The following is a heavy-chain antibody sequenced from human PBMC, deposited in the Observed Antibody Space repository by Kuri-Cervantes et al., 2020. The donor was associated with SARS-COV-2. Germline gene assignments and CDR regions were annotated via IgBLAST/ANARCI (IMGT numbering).Heavy chain of an antibody. CDR2: INPSGGST. CDR3: ATDYHSNYLNPDSFDI. J-gene: IGHJ3*02. CDR1: GYTFTSYY. Sequence: ASVKVSCKASGYTFTSYYMHWVRQAPGQGLEWMGIINPSGGSTSYAQKFQGRVTMTGDTSTDTAYMELSSLRSEDTAVYYCATDYHSNYLNPDSFDIWGQGTMVTVSS. V-gene: IGHV1-46*01. D-gene: IGHD4-11*01.